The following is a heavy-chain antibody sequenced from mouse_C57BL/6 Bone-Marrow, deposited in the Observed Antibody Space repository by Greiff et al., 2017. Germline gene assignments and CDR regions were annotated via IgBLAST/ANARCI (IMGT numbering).Heavy chain of an antibody. CDR1: GFNIKDDY. V-gene: IGHV14-4*01. J-gene: IGHJ3*01. D-gene: IGHD2-3*01. CDR3: TRYDGYDDGWFAY. Sequence: EVQLQQSGAELVRPGASVKLSCTASGFNIKDDYLHWVKQRPEQGLEWIGWIDPENGDPEYASKFPGKATITADTSSNTADLQLSSLSSEYTAVYYCTRYDGYDDGWFAYWGQGTLVTVSA. CDR2: IDPENGDP.